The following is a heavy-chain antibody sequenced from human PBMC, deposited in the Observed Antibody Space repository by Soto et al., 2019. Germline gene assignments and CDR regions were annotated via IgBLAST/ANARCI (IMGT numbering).Heavy chain of an antibody. D-gene: IGHD2-15*01. J-gene: IGHJ5*02. Sequence: GASVKVSCKASGYTFTSYGISWVRQAPGQGLEWMRWISAYNGNANYAQKLQGRVTMTTDTSTSTAYMELRSLRSDDTAVYYCAREDRVVVAARSYNWFDPWGQGTLVTVSS. CDR2: ISAYNGNA. CDR3: AREDRVVVAARSYNWFDP. V-gene: IGHV1-18*01. CDR1: GYTFTSYG.